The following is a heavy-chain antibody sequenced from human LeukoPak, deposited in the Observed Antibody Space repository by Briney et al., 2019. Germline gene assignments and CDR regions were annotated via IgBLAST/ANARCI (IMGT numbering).Heavy chain of an antibody. CDR3: ARHLNYGGNSDGMDV. J-gene: IGHJ6*02. CDR1: GYSFTSYW. V-gene: IGHV5-51*01. CDR2: IYPGVSDT. D-gene: IGHD4-23*01. Sequence: GESLKISCKGSGYSFTSYWIAWVRQMPGKGLEWMGIIYPGVSDTRYSPSLQGQVTISAGKSISTAFLQWSSLRASDTAMYYCARHLNYGGNSDGMDVWGQGTTVTVSS.